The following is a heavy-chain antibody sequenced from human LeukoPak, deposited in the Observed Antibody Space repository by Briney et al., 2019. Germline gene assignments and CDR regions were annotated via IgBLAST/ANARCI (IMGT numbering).Heavy chain of an antibody. V-gene: IGHV1-8*01. D-gene: IGHD3-22*01. CDR2: MNPNSGNT. CDR3: ARTYYDSSGYYTSDY. J-gene: IGHJ4*02. CDR1: GYTFTSYD. Sequence: ASVKVSFKASGYTFTSYDINWVRQATGQGLEWMGWMNPNSGNTGYAQKFQGRVTMTRNTSISTAYMELSSLRSEDTAVYFCARTYYDSSGYYTSDYWGQGTLVTVSS.